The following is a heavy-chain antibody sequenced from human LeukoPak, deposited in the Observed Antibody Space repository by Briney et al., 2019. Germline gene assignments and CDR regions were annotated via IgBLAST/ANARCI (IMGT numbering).Heavy chain of an antibody. CDR3: ARGGAVAGTARDFDY. CDR1: GGTFSSYA. CDR2: IIPIFGTA. D-gene: IGHD6-19*01. V-gene: IGHV1-69*13. J-gene: IGHJ4*02. Sequence: ASVKVSCKASGGTFSSYAISWVRQAPGQGLEWMGGIIPIFGTANYAQKFQGRVTITADESTSTAYMELSSLRSEDTAVYYCARGGAVAGTARDFDYWGQGTLVTVSS.